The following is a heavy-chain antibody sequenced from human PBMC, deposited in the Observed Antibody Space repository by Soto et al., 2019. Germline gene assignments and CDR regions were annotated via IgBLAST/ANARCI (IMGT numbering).Heavy chain of an antibody. CDR1: GVTFSNAW. Sequence: EVQLVESGGGLVKPGGSLRLSCAASGVTFSNAWMNWVRQAPGKGLEWVGRIKSKTDGGTTDYAAPVKGRFTISRDDSKNTLYLHMNNLEIEDTAVYYCAADRCLNGVCYIGWWWGEGTLVTVSS. CDR2: IKSKTDGGTT. D-gene: IGHD2-8*01. V-gene: IGHV3-15*07. J-gene: IGHJ4*02. CDR3: AADRCLNGVCYIGWW.